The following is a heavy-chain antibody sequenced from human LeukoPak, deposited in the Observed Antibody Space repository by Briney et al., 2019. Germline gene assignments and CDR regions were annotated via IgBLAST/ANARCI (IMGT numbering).Heavy chain of an antibody. CDR1: GYSFTSYW. V-gene: IGHV5-10-1*01. CDR3: ARHGVGSPPTPNNWFDP. CDR2: IDPSDSYT. J-gene: IGHJ5*02. Sequence: GESLKISCKGSGYSFTSYWISWVRQMPGKGLEWMGRIDPSDSYTNYSPPFQGHVTISADKSISTAYLQWSSLKASDTAMYYCARHGVGSPPTPNNWFDPWGQGTLVTVSS. D-gene: IGHD1-26*01.